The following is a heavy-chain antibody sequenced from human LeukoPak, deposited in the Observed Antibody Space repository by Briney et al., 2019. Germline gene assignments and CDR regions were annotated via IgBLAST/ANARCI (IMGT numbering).Heavy chain of an antibody. Sequence: GGSLRLSCVASGFTFGKYWMSWVRQAPGKGLEWVANIKLDGSEKNYVDSVKGRFTISRDNTKNSLYLQMNSLRVEDTAVFYCARGDAAAGLDYWGQGTLVTVSS. D-gene: IGHD6-13*01. CDR1: GFTFGKYW. CDR2: IKLDGSEK. CDR3: ARGDAAAGLDY. J-gene: IGHJ4*02. V-gene: IGHV3-7*03.